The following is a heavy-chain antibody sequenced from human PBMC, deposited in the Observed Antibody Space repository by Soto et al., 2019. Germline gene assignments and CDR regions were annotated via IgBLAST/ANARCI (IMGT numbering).Heavy chain of an antibody. V-gene: IGHV3-21*06. CDR2: ISSSTSYV. J-gene: IGHJ5*02. Sequence: PGGSLRLSCAASGFTFSRYGMNWLRQAPGKGLEWVASISSSTSYVYYADSVKGRFSTSRDNAKNILYLEMYGLRTEDTAVYYCARDPSEGRVGNWFEPWGQGTLVTVSS. CDR1: GFTFSRYG. CDR3: ARDPSEGRVGNWFEP. D-gene: IGHD2-2*01.